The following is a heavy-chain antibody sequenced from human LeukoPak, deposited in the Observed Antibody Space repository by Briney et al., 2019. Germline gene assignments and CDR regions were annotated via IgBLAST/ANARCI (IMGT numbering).Heavy chain of an antibody. J-gene: IGHJ6*03. CDR2: IAYDGSNK. CDR1: GFTFSSYA. CDR3: ARSPRGSSGWYSGQGYYYYMDV. V-gene: IGHV3-30*04. Sequence: GRSLRLSCAASGFTFSSYAMHWVRQAPGKGLEWVAVIAYDGSNKYYADSVKGRFTISRDNAKNSLYLQMNSLRAEDTAVYYCARSPRGSSGWYSGQGYYYYMDVWGKGTTVTISS. D-gene: IGHD6-19*01.